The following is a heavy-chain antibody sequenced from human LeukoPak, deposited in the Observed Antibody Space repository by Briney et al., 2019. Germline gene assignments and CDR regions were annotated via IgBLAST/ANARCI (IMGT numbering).Heavy chain of an antibody. V-gene: IGHV1-18*01. CDR2: ISAYNGNT. Sequence: ASVKVSCKASGYTFTSYGISWVRQAPGQGLEWMGWISAYNGNTNYAQKLQGRVTMTTDTSTSTAYMELRSLRSDDTAVYYCARSLLATVTTDGNWFDPWGQGTLVTVSS. CDR1: GYTFTSYG. J-gene: IGHJ5*02. D-gene: IGHD4-17*01. CDR3: ARSLLATVTTDGNWFDP.